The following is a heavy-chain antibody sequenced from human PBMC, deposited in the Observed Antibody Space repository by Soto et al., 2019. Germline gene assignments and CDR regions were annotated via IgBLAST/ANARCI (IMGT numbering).Heavy chain of an antibody. J-gene: IGHJ4*02. D-gene: IGHD2-15*01. CDR3: ARGYCSGGSCYGSVSFDY. CDR1: GGTFSSYA. V-gene: IGHV1-69*06. CDR2: IIPIFGTA. Sequence: QVQLVQSGAEVKKPGSSMKVSCKASGGTFSSYAISWVRQAPGQGLEWMGGIIPIFGTANYAQKFQGRVTITADKSTSTAYMELSSLRSEDTAVYYCARGYCSGGSCYGSVSFDYWGQGTLVTVSS.